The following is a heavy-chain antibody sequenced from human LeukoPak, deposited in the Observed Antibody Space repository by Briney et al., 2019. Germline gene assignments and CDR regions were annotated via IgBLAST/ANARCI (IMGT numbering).Heavy chain of an antibody. CDR1: GFTFSSYW. CDR3: ARDDEYSSSSVGGYYYYYMDV. Sequence: GGSLRLSCAVSGFTFSSYWMHWVRQAPGKGLAWVSRINSDGSSTSYADSVKGRFTISRDNAKNSLYLQMNSLRAEDTAVYYCARDDEYSSSSVGGYYYYYMDVWGKGTTVTVSS. V-gene: IGHV3-74*01. D-gene: IGHD6-6*01. J-gene: IGHJ6*03. CDR2: INSDGSST.